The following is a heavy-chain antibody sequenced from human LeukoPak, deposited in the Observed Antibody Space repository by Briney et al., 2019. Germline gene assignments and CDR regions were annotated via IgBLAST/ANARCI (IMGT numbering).Heavy chain of an antibody. V-gene: IGHV3-30*03. CDR2: ISYDGSNK. Sequence: TGGSLRLSCAASGFTFSSYGMHWVRQAPGKGLEWVAVISYDGSNKYYADSVKGRFTISRDNSKNTLYPQMNSPRAEDTAVYYCASKGNYYYGMDVWGQGTTVTVSS. J-gene: IGHJ6*02. D-gene: IGHD3-10*01. CDR1: GFTFSSYG. CDR3: ASKGNYYYGMDV.